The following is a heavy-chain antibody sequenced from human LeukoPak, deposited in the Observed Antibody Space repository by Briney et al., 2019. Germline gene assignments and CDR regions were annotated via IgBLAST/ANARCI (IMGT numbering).Heavy chain of an antibody. CDR1: GYTFTGYY. D-gene: IGHD1-1*01. CDR2: INPNSGGT. Sequence: ASVKVSCKASGYTFTGYYIHWVRQAPGQGLEWMGWINPNSGGTNYAQKLQGRVTMTTDTSTTTAYMELRSLRSDDTAVYYCARRMQLGDTDYWGQGTLVTVSS. CDR3: ARRMQLGDTDY. J-gene: IGHJ4*02. V-gene: IGHV1-2*02.